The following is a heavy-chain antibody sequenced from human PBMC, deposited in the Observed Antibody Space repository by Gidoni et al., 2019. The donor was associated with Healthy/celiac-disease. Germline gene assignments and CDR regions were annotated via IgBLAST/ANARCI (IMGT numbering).Heavy chain of an antibody. CDR3: FTIFGVVVSPVDGDAFDI. CDR1: GGTFSSYA. D-gene: IGHD3-3*01. J-gene: IGHJ3*02. Sequence: QVQLVQSGAEVKKPGSSVKVSCKASGGTFSSYAISWVRQAPGQGLEWMGGIIPIFGTANYAQKFQGRVTITADESTSTAYMELSSLRSEDTAVYYCFTIFGVVVSPVDGDAFDIWGQGTMVTVSS. V-gene: IGHV1-69*01. CDR2: IIPIFGTA.